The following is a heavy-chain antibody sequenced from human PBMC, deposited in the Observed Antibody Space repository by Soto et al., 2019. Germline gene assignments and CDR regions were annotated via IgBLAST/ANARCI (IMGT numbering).Heavy chain of an antibody. CDR2: IYYSGST. J-gene: IGHJ4*02. CDR1: GGSISSGDYY. D-gene: IGHD4-17*01. Sequence: QVQLQESGPGLVKPSQTLSLTCTVSGGSISSGDYYWSWIRQPPGKGLEWIGYIYYSGSTYYNPSLKSPVTISVDTSKNQFSLKLSSVTAADTAVYYCASSLLPFDYGGGFDYWGQGTLVTVSS. CDR3: ASSLLPFDYGGGFDY. V-gene: IGHV4-30-4*01.